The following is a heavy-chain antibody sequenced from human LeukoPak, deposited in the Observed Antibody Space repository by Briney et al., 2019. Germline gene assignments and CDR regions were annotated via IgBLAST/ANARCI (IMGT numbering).Heavy chain of an antibody. V-gene: IGHV4-59*11. J-gene: IGHJ3*01. CDR1: GGSLSGHY. Sequence: SETLSLTCTVSGGSLSGHYWSWIRQPPGKRLEWIGYVSYTGRTKYNPSRQSLVTISIDPSKSPFSLKLTSVTSADTAVYSCARLLDNDISGDPDTFDVWGQGTTVIVSS. CDR3: ARLLDNDISGDPDTFDV. CDR2: VSYTGRT. D-gene: IGHD3-22*01.